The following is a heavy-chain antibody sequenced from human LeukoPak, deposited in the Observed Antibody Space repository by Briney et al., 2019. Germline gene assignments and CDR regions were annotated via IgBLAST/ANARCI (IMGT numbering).Heavy chain of an antibody. V-gene: IGHV3-23*01. Sequence: GGSLRLSCAASGFTFSSYDMRWVRQATGKGLEWVSAISGSGGSRYYADSVKGRFTISRDNSKNTLYLQINSLRAEDTAVYYCAKAQGPGYFDYWGQGTLVTVSS. CDR1: GFTFSSYD. CDR3: AKAQGPGYFDY. J-gene: IGHJ4*02. CDR2: ISGSGGSR.